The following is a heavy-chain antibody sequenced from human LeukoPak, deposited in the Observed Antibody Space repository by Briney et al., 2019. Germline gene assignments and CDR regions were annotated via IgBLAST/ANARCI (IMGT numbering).Heavy chain of an antibody. D-gene: IGHD1-14*01. CDR1: GYTFTDEY. J-gene: IGHJ4*02. CDR3: VRHLTDPTTGDY. CDR2: MHPNTGDT. Sequence: ASVKVSCKTSGYTFTDEYIHWVRQAPGHGLECMGWMHPNTGDTVYVQKFQGRVTFTRDTSISTAYMELHRLRSDDTAVYYCVRHLTDPTTGDYWGQGTLVTVSS. V-gene: IGHV1-2*02.